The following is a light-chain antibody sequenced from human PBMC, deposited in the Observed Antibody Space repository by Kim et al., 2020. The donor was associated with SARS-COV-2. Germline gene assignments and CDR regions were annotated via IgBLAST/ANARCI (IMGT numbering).Light chain of an antibody. J-gene: IGKJ3*01. Sequence: DIQMTQSPSSLSASAGDRVSITCRASLSITNYLNWYQQKPGRAPKLLIYAASTLQSGVPSRFSGSGSGTDFTLTISSLQPEDFATYYCQQSHSIPFTFGPGTKWIS. CDR3: QQSHSIPFT. CDR2: AAS. CDR1: LSITNY. V-gene: IGKV1-39*01.